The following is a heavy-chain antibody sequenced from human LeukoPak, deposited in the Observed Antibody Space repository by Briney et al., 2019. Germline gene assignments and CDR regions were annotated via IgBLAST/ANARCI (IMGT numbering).Heavy chain of an antibody. J-gene: IGHJ4*02. D-gene: IGHD5-12*01. V-gene: IGHV3-33*01. Sequence: PGRSLRLSCAASGFTFSSYGMHWVRQAPVKGLEWVAVIWYDGSNKFYADSVKGRFTISRDNSKSTLYLQMNSLRAEDTAVYYCAGGNIVATHYFDYWGQGTLVTVSS. CDR1: GFTFSSYG. CDR3: AGGNIVATHYFDY. CDR2: IWYDGSNK.